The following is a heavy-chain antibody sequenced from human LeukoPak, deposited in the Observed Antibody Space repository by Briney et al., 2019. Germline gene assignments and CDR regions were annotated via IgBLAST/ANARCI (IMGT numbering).Heavy chain of an antibody. J-gene: IGHJ4*02. D-gene: IGHD2-15*01. CDR3: ASSDCSGGSCYFDY. Sequence: PSETLSLTCAVSGYSISSGYYWGWIRQPPGKGLEWIGGIYHSGSTYYNPSLKSRVTISVDTSKNQFSLKLSSVTAADTAVYYCASSDCSGGSCYFDYWGQGTLVTVSS. CDR2: IYHSGST. CDR1: GYSISSGYY. V-gene: IGHV4-38-2*01.